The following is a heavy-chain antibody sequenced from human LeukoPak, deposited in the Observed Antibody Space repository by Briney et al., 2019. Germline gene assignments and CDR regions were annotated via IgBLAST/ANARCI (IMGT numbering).Heavy chain of an antibody. V-gene: IGHV3-33*01. Sequence: GGSLRLSCAASGFTFSSYGMHWVRQAPGKGLEWVAVIWYDGSNKYYADSVKGRFTISRDNSKNTLYLQMNSLRAEDTAVYYCARETTYYYDSSGYSPYFDYWGQGTLVTVSS. CDR1: GFTFSSYG. CDR2: IWYDGSNK. D-gene: IGHD3-22*01. J-gene: IGHJ4*02. CDR3: ARETTYYYDSSGYSPYFDY.